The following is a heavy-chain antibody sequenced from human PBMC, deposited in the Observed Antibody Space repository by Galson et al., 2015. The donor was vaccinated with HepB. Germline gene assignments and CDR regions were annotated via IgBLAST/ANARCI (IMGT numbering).Heavy chain of an antibody. CDR1: GFTFSSYA. Sequence: SLRLSCAASGFTFSSYAMSWVRQAPGKGLEWVSAISGSGGSTYYADSVKGRFTISRDNSKNTLYLQMNSLRAEDTAVYYCAEALGYCSSTSCYGYWYFDLWGRGTLVTVSS. CDR2: ISGSGGST. J-gene: IGHJ2*01. V-gene: IGHV3-23*01. D-gene: IGHD2-2*01. CDR3: AEALGYCSSTSCYGYWYFDL.